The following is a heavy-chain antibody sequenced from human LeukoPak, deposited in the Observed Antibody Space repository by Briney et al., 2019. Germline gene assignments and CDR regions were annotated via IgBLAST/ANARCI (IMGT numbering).Heavy chain of an antibody. CDR1: GFIFSNYG. CDR2: IWDDGTSK. Sequence: GGSLRLSCAASGFIFSNYGMHWVRQAPGKGLEWVAVIWDDGTSKYYSDSVKGRFTISSDNSKNTLYLQMNSLRGEDTAVYYCARQDATTTPGGYFDYWGQGTLVTVSS. D-gene: IGHD4-17*01. CDR3: ARQDATTTPGGYFDY. J-gene: IGHJ4*02. V-gene: IGHV3-33*01.